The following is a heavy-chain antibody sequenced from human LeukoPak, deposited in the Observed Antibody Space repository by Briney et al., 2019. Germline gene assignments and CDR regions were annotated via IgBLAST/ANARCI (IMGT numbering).Heavy chain of an antibody. CDR3: AKDRAVRYFDPDAFDI. CDR2: ISGSGGST. Sequence: PGGSPRLSCAASGFRFNSYDIQWVRQAPGKGLEWVSAISGSGGSTYYADSVKGRFTISRDNSKNTLYLQMNSLRAEDTAVYYCAKDRAVRYFDPDAFDIWGQGTMVTVSS. V-gene: IGHV3-23*01. J-gene: IGHJ3*02. CDR1: GFRFNSYD. D-gene: IGHD3-9*01.